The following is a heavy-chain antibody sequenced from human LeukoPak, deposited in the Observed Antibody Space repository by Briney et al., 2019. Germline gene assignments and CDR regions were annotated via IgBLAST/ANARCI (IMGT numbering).Heavy chain of an antibody. V-gene: IGHV3-9*01. CDR1: GFTFDDYA. Sequence: PGRSLRLSCAGSGFTFDDYAMHWVRQAPGKGLEWLSIISYNGGFTDYADSVKGRFTISRDNAKNSLYLKLDSLRAEDTAIYYCAKVRGKYSSHFFFDYWGQGTLVTVSS. D-gene: IGHD6-19*01. CDR2: ISYNGGFT. J-gene: IGHJ4*02. CDR3: AKVRGKYSSHFFFDY.